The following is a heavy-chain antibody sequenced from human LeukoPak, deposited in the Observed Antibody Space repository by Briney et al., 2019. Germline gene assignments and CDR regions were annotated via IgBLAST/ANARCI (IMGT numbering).Heavy chain of an antibody. CDR2: IRYDGSNK. J-gene: IGHJ6*03. V-gene: IGHV3-33*01. CDR3: ARLGFYGGKGGTSYYYYYYMDV. Sequence: GRSLRLSCAASGFTFSSYGMHWVRQAPGKGLEWVTFIRYDGSNKYYADSVKGRFTISRDNAKNSLYLQMNSLRAEDTAVYYCARLGFYGGKGGTSYYYYYYMDVWGKGTTVTVSS. CDR1: GFTFSSYG. D-gene: IGHD4-23*01.